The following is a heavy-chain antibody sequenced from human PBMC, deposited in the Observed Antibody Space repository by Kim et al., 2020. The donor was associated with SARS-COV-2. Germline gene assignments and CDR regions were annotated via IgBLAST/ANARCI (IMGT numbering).Heavy chain of an antibody. Sequence: ASVKVSCKASGYTFTSYGISWVRQAPGQGLEWMGWISAYNGNTNYAQKLQGRVTMTTDTSTSTAYMELRSLRSDDTAVYYCARDQGDCSSTSCSLYYYYGMDVWGQGTTVTVSS. CDR3: ARDQGDCSSTSCSLYYYYGMDV. V-gene: IGHV1-18*01. CDR2: ISAYNGNT. J-gene: IGHJ6*02. D-gene: IGHD2-2*01. CDR1: GYTFTSYG.